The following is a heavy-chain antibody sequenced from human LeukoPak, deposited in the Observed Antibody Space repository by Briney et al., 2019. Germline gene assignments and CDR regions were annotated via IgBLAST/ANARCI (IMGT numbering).Heavy chain of an antibody. D-gene: IGHD6-13*01. CDR1: EYTFTNSW. V-gene: IGHV5-51*01. CDR2: VYPGDSDT. J-gene: IGHJ5*02. Sequence: PGESLKISCQGSEYTFTNSWSGWVRQVPGKGLEWMGIVYPGDSDTKYSPSFQGQVTFSFDKSINTAYLQWNSLKASDTAMYYCASAEYSSSWTSWGQGTLVTVSS. CDR3: ASAEYSSSWTS.